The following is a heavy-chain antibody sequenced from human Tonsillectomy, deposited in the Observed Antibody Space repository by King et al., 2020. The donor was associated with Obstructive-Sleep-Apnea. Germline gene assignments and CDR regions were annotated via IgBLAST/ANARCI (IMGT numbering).Heavy chain of an antibody. Sequence: QLQESGPGLVKPSQTLSLTCTVSGGSISSGDYYWSWIRQPPGKGLEWIGYIYYSGTTYYNPSLKSRITMSVDTSKNQFSLKLNSLTAADTAVYYCVSLTEEEAIIDYWGQGTLVTVSS. CDR3: VSLTEEEAIIDY. CDR2: IYYSGTT. D-gene: IGHD7-27*01. V-gene: IGHV4-30-4*01. CDR1: GGSISSGDYY. J-gene: IGHJ4*02.